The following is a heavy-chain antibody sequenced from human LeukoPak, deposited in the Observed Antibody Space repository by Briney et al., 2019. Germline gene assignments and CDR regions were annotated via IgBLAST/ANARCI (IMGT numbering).Heavy chain of an antibody. D-gene: IGHD3-10*01. CDR3: AKGLEGVVRGVIGY. J-gene: IGHJ4*02. Sequence: AGGSLRLSCAASGFTFDDYAMHWVRQAPGKGLEWVSGISWNSGSIGYADSVKGRFTISRDNAKNSLYLQMNSLRAEDTALYYCAKGLEGVVRGVIGYWGQGTLVTVSS. CDR1: GFTFDDYA. V-gene: IGHV3-9*01. CDR2: ISWNSGSI.